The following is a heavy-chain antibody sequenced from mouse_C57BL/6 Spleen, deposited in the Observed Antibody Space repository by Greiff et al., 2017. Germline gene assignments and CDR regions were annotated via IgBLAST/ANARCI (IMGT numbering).Heavy chain of an antibody. CDR2: IDPETGGT. CDR3: TKLGLGAMDY. V-gene: IGHV1-15*01. Sequence: QVQLQQSGAELVRPGASVTLSCKASGYTFTDFEMHWVKRTPVHGLEWIGAIDPETGGTAYNQKFKGKAILTADKSSSTAYMELRSLTSEDSAVYYCTKLGLGAMDYWGQGTSVTVSS. D-gene: IGHD4-1*01. CDR1: GYTFTDFE. J-gene: IGHJ4*01.